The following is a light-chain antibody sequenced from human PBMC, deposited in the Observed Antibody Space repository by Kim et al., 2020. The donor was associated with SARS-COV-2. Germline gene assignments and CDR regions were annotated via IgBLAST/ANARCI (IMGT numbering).Light chain of an antibody. CDR2: GAS. CDR3: QQYGSSPRIT. V-gene: IGKV3-20*01. CDR1: QTVNSNN. J-gene: IGKJ5*01. Sequence: EMVLTQSPGTLSLSPGERVTLSCRASQTVNSNNLMWYQQKPGQAPRLLIYGASRRATGIPDRFSGSGSGTDFTLTISRLEPDDFAVYYCQQYGSSPRITFGQGTRLEIK.